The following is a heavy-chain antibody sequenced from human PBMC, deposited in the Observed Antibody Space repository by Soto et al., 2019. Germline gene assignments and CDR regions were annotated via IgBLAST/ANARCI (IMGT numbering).Heavy chain of an antibody. CDR3: ARDPMMAAAGPGGTYYYGMDV. CDR2: IYYSGST. J-gene: IGHJ6*02. CDR1: GDSFSSYS. V-gene: IGHV4-59*01. D-gene: IGHD6-13*01. Sequence: NPSETLSLTCSVSGDSFSSYSWSWIRQPPGRGLEWIGYIYYSGSTTYNPSLKSRLTMSIDTSKNQSSLRLTSVTAADTAVYYCARDPMMAAAGPGGTYYYGMDVWGQGTTVTVSS.